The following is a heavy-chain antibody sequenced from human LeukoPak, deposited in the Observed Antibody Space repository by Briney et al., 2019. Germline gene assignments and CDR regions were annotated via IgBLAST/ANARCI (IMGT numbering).Heavy chain of an antibody. V-gene: IGHV4-34*01. J-gene: IGHJ6*02. Sequence: SETLSLTCAVYGGSFSGYYWSWIRQPPGKGLEWSGEINHSGSTNYNPSLKSRVTISVDTSKNQFSLKLSSVTAADTAVYYCARGPFGGYQYLLRYYYGMDVWGQGTTVTVSS. CDR2: INHSGST. D-gene: IGHD3-22*01. CDR1: GGSFSGYY. CDR3: ARGPFGGYQYLLRYYYGMDV.